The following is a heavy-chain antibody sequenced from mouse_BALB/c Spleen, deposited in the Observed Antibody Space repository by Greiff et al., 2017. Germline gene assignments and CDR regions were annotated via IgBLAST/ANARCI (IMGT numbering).Heavy chain of an antibody. CDR1: GYAFSSYW. CDR3: ARPRTDLNWDGAMDY. D-gene: IGHD4-1*02. J-gene: IGHJ4*01. Sequence: QVQLQQSGPQLVGPGDSVKISCKASGYAFSSYWMNWVKQRPGQGLEWIGQIYTGDGDTNYNGKFKGKATLTADKSSSTAYMQLSSLTPEDSAVYFCARPRTDLNWDGAMDYWGQGTSVTVSS. V-gene: IGHV1-80*01. CDR2: IYTGDGDT.